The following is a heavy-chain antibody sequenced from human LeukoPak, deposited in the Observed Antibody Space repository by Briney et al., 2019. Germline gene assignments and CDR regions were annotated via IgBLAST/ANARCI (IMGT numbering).Heavy chain of an antibody. J-gene: IGHJ4*02. CDR2: IIPIFGTA. Sequence: EASVKVSCKASGGTFSSYAISWVRQAPGQGLEWMGRIIPIFGTANNVQKFKGRVTITTDESTSTAYMELSSLRSEDTAVYYCAEGELPFYWGQGALVTVSS. V-gene: IGHV1-69*05. D-gene: IGHD1-26*01. CDR3: AEGELPFY. CDR1: GGTFSSYA.